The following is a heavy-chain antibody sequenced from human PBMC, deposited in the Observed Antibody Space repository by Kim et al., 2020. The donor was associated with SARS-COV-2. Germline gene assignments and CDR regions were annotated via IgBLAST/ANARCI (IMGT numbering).Heavy chain of an antibody. Sequence: SETLSLTCAVYGGSFSGYYWSWIRQPPGKGLEWIGEINHSGSTNYNPSLKSRVTISVDTSKNQFSLKLSSVTAADTAVYYCARGGRCAGWQCAAMVSTHKVYFDYWGQGTLVTVSS. CDR3: ARGGRCAGWQCAAMVSTHKVYFDY. CDR2: INHSGST. CDR1: GGSFSGYY. V-gene: IGHV4-34*01. D-gene: IGHD5-18*01. J-gene: IGHJ4*02.